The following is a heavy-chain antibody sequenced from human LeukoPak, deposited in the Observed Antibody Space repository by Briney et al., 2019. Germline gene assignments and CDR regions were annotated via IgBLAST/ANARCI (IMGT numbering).Heavy chain of an antibody. CDR2: HYIGGST. CDR1: GFNVNNNY. J-gene: IGHJ4*02. Sequence: GGSLRLSCAASGFNVNNNYMRWVRHAPGEGLEWVSVHYIGGSTDYADSVKGRFTISRDDSKNTVYLQMNSLRAEDTAVYYCARSSSAYYYEFDYWGQGTLVTVSS. D-gene: IGHD3-22*01. V-gene: IGHV3-53*01. CDR3: ARSSSAYYYEFDY.